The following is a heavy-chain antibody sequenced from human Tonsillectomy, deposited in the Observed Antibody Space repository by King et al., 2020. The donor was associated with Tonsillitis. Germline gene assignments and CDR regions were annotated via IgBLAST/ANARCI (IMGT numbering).Heavy chain of an antibody. CDR3: ARTIFGATYFDY. CDR2: IYHSGST. CDR1: GYSISSGYY. J-gene: IGHJ4*02. D-gene: IGHD3-10*02. V-gene: IGHV4-38-2*01. Sequence: VQLQESGPGLVKPSETLSLTCAVSGYSISSGYYWGWIRQPPGKGLEWIGSIYHSGSTYYNPSLKSRVTISVDTSKNKFSLKLSSVTAADTAVYYCARTIFGATYFDYWGQGTLVTVSS.